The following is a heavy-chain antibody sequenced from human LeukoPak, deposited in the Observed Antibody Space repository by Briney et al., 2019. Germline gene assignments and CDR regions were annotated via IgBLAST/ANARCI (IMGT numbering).Heavy chain of an antibody. D-gene: IGHD6-19*01. Sequence: GGSLRLSCAASGFTFSGSAMHWVRQASGKGLEWVGRTRSKANSCATAYAASVKGRFTISRDDSKNTAYLQMNSLKTEDTAVYDCTPGIAVAFWGQGTLVTVSS. CDR1: GFTFSGSA. CDR3: TPGIAVAF. CDR2: TRSKANSCAT. V-gene: IGHV3-73*01. J-gene: IGHJ4*02.